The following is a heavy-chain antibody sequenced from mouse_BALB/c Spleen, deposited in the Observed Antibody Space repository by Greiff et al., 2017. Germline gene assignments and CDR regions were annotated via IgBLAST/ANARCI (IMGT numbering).Heavy chain of an antibody. Sequence: EVQLKQSGPELVKPGASVKISCKASGYTFTDYNMHWVKQSHGKSLEWIGYIYPYNGGTGYNQKFKSKATLTVDNSSSTAYMELRSLTSEDSAVYYCARRRYRYDDFAYWGQGTLVTVSA. CDR3: ARRRYRYDDFAY. D-gene: IGHD2-14*01. CDR1: GYTFTDYN. CDR2: IYPYNGGT. J-gene: IGHJ3*01. V-gene: IGHV1S29*02.